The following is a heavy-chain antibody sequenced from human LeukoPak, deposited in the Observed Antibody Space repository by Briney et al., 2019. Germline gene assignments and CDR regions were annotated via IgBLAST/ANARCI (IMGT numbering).Heavy chain of an antibody. CDR3: ARHGGSYLYGMDV. CDR2: IYHSGST. Sequence: SETLSLTCTVSGYSISSGYYWGWIRQPPGKGLEWIGSIYHSGSTYYNPSLKSRVTISVDTSKNQFSLKLSSVTAADTAVYYCARHGGSYLYGMDVWGQGTTVTVSS. J-gene: IGHJ6*02. D-gene: IGHD1-26*01. V-gene: IGHV4-38-2*02. CDR1: GYSISSGYY.